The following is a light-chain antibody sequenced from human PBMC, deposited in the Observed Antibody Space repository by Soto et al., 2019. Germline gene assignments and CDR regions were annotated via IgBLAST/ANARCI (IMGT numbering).Light chain of an antibody. V-gene: IGKV1-13*02. CDR2: DAS. CDR1: QDISSS. Sequence: ATQLTQSPSSLSASVGDRVTITCRASQDISSSLAWFQQKPCKTPKVLISDASTLESGVPSRFRGSGSGTDFTLTISGLQPEDFATYYCQQFHSYPLTFGGGTTVGI. J-gene: IGKJ4*01. CDR3: QQFHSYPLT.